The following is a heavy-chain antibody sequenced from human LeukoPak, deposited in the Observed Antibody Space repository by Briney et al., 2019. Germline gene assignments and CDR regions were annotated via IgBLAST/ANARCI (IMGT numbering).Heavy chain of an antibody. J-gene: IGHJ4*02. CDR2: ISSSSSYI. CDR3: ARDGEMPNVMLDYYFDY. D-gene: IGHD5-24*01. V-gene: IGHV3-21*01. Sequence: GGSLRLSCAASGFTFSSYSMNWVRQAPGKGLEWVSSISSSSSYIYYADSVKGRFTISRDNAKNSLYLQMNSLRAEDTAVYYCARDGEMPNVMLDYYFDYWGQGTLVTVSS. CDR1: GFTFSSYS.